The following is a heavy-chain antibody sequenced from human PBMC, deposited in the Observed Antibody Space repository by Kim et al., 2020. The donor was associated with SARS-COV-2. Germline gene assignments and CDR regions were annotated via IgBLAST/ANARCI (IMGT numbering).Heavy chain of an antibody. J-gene: IGHJ3*02. V-gene: IGHV5-51*01. CDR3: ARSRSWYSRDGLDI. Sequence: YSPSFQGQVTISADKSISTAYLQWSSLKASDTAMYYCARSRSWYSRDGLDIWGQGTKVTVSS. D-gene: IGHD6-13*01.